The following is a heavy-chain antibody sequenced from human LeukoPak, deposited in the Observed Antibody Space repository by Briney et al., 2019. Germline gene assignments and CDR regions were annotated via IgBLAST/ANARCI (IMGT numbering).Heavy chain of an antibody. V-gene: IGHV3-21*01. CDR2: ISSSSSHT. J-gene: IGHJ4*02. D-gene: IGHD5-12*01. CDR3: ATRGFPAYFDD. Sequence: GGSLRLSCAASGFTFADDSMNWVRQAPGKGLEWVSFISSSSSHTYYADSVKGRFIISRDNAKNSLYLQLDSLRAEDSAVYFCATRGFPAYFDDRGQGTLVTVS. CDR1: GFTFADDS.